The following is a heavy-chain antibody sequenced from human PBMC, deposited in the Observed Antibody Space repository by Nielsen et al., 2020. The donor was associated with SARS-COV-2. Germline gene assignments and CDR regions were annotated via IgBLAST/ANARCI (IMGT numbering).Heavy chain of an antibody. D-gene: IGHD3-3*01. CDR1: GFTFSTYS. V-gene: IGHV3-21*01. CDR3: ARDGSGNIPARGHNYFDY. CDR2: ISSSSSHI. J-gene: IGHJ4*02. Sequence: GGSLRLSCASSGFTFSTYSMNWVRQAPGKGLEWVSCISSSSSHIYYADSVRGRFTITRDDAKNSLSLQMNSLRAEDAAFYYCARDGSGNIPARGHNYFDYWGQGTLVTVSS.